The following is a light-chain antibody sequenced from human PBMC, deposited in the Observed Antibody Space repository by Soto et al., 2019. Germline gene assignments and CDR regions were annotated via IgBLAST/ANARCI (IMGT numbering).Light chain of an antibody. Sequence: QSALTQPPSASGSPGQSVTISCTGTSSDVGGYNYVSWYQQHPSKAPKLMIYEVSRRPSGVPDRFSGSKSGNTASLTVSGLQPEDEADYYCSSYAGTNKSVFGTSTKVTVL. J-gene: IGLJ1*01. V-gene: IGLV2-8*01. CDR1: SSDVGGYNY. CDR3: SSYAGTNKSV. CDR2: EVS.